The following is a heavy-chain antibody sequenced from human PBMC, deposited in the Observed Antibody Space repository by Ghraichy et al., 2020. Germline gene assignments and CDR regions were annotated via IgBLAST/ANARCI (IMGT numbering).Heavy chain of an antibody. CDR3: AKTYSLYHFYALDV. Sequence: GSLRLSCAASGFPFSTYAMSWVRQAPGKGLEWVSAISGSGGRAYYAESVKGRFTISSDHSKNTLYLQLNSLRAEDTAIYFCAKTYSLYHFYALDVWGQGTTVTVSS. J-gene: IGHJ6*02. CDR2: ISGSGGRA. CDR1: GFPFSTYA. D-gene: IGHD4-11*01. V-gene: IGHV3-23*01.